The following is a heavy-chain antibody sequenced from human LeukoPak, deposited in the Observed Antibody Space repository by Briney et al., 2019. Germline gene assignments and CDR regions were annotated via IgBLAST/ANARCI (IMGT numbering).Heavy chain of an antibody. CDR1: GGSISSYY. Sequence: SETLSLTCTVSGGSISSYYWSWIRQPPGKGLECIGYIYHSGTSDYNPSLKSRVTMSVDTSKNQFSLKLTSVTAADTAVYYCARVSYGSGSYYSIFDYWGQGTLVTVSS. CDR2: IYHSGTS. CDR3: ARVSYGSGSYYSIFDY. V-gene: IGHV4-59*01. J-gene: IGHJ4*02. D-gene: IGHD3-10*01.